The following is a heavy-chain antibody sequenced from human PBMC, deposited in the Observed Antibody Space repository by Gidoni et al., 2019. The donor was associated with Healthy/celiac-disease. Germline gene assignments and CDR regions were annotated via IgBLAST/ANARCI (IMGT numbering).Heavy chain of an antibody. CDR1: GFTFSSYG. CDR3: ARDWGWGMDV. J-gene: IGHJ6*02. Sequence: QVQLVEAGGGVDQPGRSLRLSCAASGFTFSSYGMHWVRQAPGKGLEWVAVISYDGSNKYYADSVKGRFTISRDNSKNTLYLQMNSLRAEDTAVYYCARDWGWGMDVWGQGTTVTVSS. V-gene: IGHV3-30*19. D-gene: IGHD3-16*01. CDR2: ISYDGSNK.